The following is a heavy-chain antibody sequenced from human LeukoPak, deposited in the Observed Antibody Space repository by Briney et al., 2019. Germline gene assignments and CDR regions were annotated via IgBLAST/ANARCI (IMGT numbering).Heavy chain of an antibody. D-gene: IGHD6-6*01. CDR2: IYTSGST. Sequence: SQTLSLTCTVSGGPISSGSYYWSWIRQPAGKGLEWIGRIYTSGSTNYNPSLKSRVTISVDTSKNQFSLKLSSVTAADTAVYYCARDRSLSIAARPDAFDIWGQGTMVTVSS. CDR1: GGPISSGSYY. V-gene: IGHV4-61*02. J-gene: IGHJ3*02. CDR3: ARDRSLSIAARPDAFDI.